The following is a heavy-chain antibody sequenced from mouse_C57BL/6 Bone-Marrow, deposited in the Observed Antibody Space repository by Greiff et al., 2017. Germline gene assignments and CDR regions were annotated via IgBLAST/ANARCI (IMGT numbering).Heavy chain of an antibody. Sequence: QVQLQQSGAELVRPGTSVKVSCKASGYAFTNYLIVWVKQRPGQGLEWIGVINPGSGGTNYNEKFKGKATLTADKSSSTAYMQRSSLTSEDSAVYFCARLGGPHFDYWGQGTTLTVSS. CDR2: INPGSGGT. CDR1: GYAFTNYL. J-gene: IGHJ2*01. CDR3: ARLGGPHFDY. D-gene: IGHD1-1*02. V-gene: IGHV1-54*01.